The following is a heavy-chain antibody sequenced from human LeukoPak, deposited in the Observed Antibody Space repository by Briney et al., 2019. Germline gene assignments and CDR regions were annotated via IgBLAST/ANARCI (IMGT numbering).Heavy chain of an antibody. Sequence: GASVKVSCKASGYTFTGYYMHWVRQAPGQGLEWMGWINPNSGGTNYAQKFQGRVTMIRDTSISTAYMELSRLRSDDTAVYYCATEGYCTNGVCSVDYWGQGTLVTVSS. J-gene: IGHJ4*02. CDR2: INPNSGGT. V-gene: IGHV1-2*02. D-gene: IGHD2-8*01. CDR1: GYTFTGYY. CDR3: ATEGYCTNGVCSVDY.